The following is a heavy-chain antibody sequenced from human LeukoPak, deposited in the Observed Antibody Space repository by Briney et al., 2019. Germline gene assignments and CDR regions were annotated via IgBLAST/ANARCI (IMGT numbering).Heavy chain of an antibody. J-gene: IGHJ4*02. CDR3: ADYRAEGSDFDY. CDR2: IFPSSGEI. D-gene: IGHD4-11*01. CDR1: GFTFSTFA. Sequence: GGSLRLSCVASGFTFSTFAMIWVRQPPGKGLEWVSSIFPSSGEIHYADSVKGRFTISRDNSKNTLYLQMNSLRAEDTAVYYCADYRAEGSDFDYWGQGTLVTVSS. V-gene: IGHV3-23*01.